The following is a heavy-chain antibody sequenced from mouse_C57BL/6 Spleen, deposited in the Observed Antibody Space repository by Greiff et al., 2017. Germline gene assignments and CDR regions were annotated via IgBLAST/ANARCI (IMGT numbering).Heavy chain of an antibody. CDR3: ARGSLDSSGYYFDY. CDR2: ISYDGST. CDR1: GYSITSGYY. D-gene: IGHD3-2*02. Sequence: EVQLQESGPGLVKPSQSLSLTCSVTGYSITSGYYWNWIRQFPGNKLEWMGYISYDGSTNYNPSLKNRISITRDTSKNQFFLKLNSVTTEDTATYYVARGSLDSSGYYFDYWGQGTTLTVSS. J-gene: IGHJ2*01. V-gene: IGHV3-6*01.